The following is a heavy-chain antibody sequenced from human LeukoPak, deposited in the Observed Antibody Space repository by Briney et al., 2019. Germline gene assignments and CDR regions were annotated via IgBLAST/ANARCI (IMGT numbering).Heavy chain of an antibody. D-gene: IGHD6-13*01. CDR1: GFTFSSYS. J-gene: IGHJ4*02. CDR2: ISSSSSYI. CDR3: ARDQTAAFDY. V-gene: IGHV3-21*01. Sequence: GPLRLSCAASGFTFSSYSMNWVRQAPGKGLEWVSSISSSSSYIYYADSVKGRFTISRDNAKNSLYLQMNSLRAEDTAAYYCARDQTAAFDYWGQGTLVTVS.